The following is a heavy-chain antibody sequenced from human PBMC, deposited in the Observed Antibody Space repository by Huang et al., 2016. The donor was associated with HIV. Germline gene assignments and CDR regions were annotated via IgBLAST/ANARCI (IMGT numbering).Heavy chain of an antibody. CDR2: IKHLGST. Sequence: QVHLQQWGAGLLKSAETLSLTCAVYGGSLSGYYWSWLRQTPGKGLEWIGEIKHLGSTNYNPSLKSRVSISMDGSKKQFSLKLRSISAADTAVYFCAGDATKNPRGWFDPWGQGTLVTVSS. J-gene: IGHJ5*02. CDR3: AGDATKNPRGWFDP. D-gene: IGHD3-10*01. V-gene: IGHV4-34*02. CDR1: GGSLSGYY.